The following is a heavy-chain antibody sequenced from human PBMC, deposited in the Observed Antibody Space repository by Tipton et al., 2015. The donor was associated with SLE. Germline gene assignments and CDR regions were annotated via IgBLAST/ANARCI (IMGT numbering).Heavy chain of an antibody. D-gene: IGHD3-22*01. V-gene: IGHV4-34*01. Sequence: TLSLTCTVYGGSFSGYYWSWIRQPPGKGLEWIGEINHSGSTNYNPSLKSRVTISVDTSKNQFSLKLSSVTAADTAVYYCARGVVVIPGWFDPWGQGTLVTVSS. CDR2: INHSGST. CDR3: ARGVVVIPGWFDP. CDR1: GGSFSGYY. J-gene: IGHJ5*02.